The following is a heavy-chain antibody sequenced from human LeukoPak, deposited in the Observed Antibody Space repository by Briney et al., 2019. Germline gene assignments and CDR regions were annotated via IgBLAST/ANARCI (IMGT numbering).Heavy chain of an antibody. CDR1: GYSINSGYY. Sequence: SETLSLTCTVSGYSINSGYYWGWIRQPPGKGLEWIGSIYYSGSTYYNPSLKSRVTISVDTSKNQFSLKLSSVTAADTAVYYCARHTGHRKYRDGYNSVWGQGTLVTVSS. D-gene: IGHD5-24*01. J-gene: IGHJ4*02. CDR2: IYYSGST. CDR3: ARHTGHRKYRDGYNSV. V-gene: IGHV4-38-2*02.